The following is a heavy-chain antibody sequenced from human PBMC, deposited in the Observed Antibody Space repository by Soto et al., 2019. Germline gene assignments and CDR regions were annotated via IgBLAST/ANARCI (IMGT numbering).Heavy chain of an antibody. D-gene: IGHD3-22*01. V-gene: IGHV4-34*01. Sequence: PSETLSLTCAVYGGSFSGYYWSWIRQPPGKGLEWIGEINHSGSTNYNPSLKSRVTISVDTSKNQFSLKLSSVTAADTAVYYCARRDCYYDSSGYYYLNWFDPWGQGTLGTVS. CDR3: ARRDCYYDSSGYYYLNWFDP. J-gene: IGHJ5*02. CDR1: GGSFSGYY. CDR2: INHSGST.